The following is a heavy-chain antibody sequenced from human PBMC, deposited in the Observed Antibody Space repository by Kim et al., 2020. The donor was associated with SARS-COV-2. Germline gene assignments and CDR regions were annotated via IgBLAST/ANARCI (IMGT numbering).Heavy chain of an antibody. V-gene: IGHV4-38-2*02. D-gene: IGHD3-10*01. CDR1: GYSISSGYY. Sequence: SETLSLTCTVSGYSISSGYYWGWIRQPPGKGLEWIGSIYHSGSTYYNPSLKSRVTISVDTSKNQFSLKLSSVTAADTAVYYCARVKWGGSGSSPGFDYWGQGTLVTVSS. CDR2: IYHSGST. J-gene: IGHJ4*02. CDR3: ARVKWGGSGSSPGFDY.